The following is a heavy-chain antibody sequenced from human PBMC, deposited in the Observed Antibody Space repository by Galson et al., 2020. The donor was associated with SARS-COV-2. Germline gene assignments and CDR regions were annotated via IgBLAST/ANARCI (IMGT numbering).Heavy chain of an antibody. V-gene: IGHV1-24*01. J-gene: IGHJ5*02. D-gene: IGHD3-16*01. CDR1: GYTLTELS. CDR2: FDPEDGDT. Sequence: ASVKVSCKVSGYTLTELSMHWVRQAPGKGLEWMGGFDPEDGDTIYAQKFQGRVTMTEDTSTDTAYMELSSLRSEDTAVYYCATAVGITAPFDPWGQGTLVTVSS. CDR3: ATAVGITAPFDP.